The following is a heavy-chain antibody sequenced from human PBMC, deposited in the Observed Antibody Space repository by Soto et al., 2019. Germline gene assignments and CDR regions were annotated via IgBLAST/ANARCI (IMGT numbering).Heavy chain of an antibody. CDR3: ARVNDFWSGSSNWFDP. CDR1: GGSISSYY. V-gene: IGHV4-59*01. D-gene: IGHD3-3*01. Sequence: PSETLSLTCTVSGGSISSYYWSWIRQPPGKGLEWIGYIYYSGSTNYNPSLKSRVTISVDTSKNQFSLKLSSVTAADTAVYYCARVNDFWSGSSNWFDPWRQGTLVTVSS. CDR2: IYYSGST. J-gene: IGHJ5*02.